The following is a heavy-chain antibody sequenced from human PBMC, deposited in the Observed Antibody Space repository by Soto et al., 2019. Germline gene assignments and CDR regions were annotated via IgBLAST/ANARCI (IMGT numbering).Heavy chain of an antibody. CDR2: ISGSGGST. V-gene: IGHV3-23*01. D-gene: IGHD3-10*01. Sequence: GGSLRLSCAASGFTFSSYAMSWVRQAPGKGLEWVSAISGSGGSTYYADSVKGRFTISRDNSKNTLYLQMNSLRAEDTAVYYCAKDLRRFGELHHDYWGQGTLVTVSS. J-gene: IGHJ4*02. CDR1: GFTFSSYA. CDR3: AKDLRRFGELHHDY.